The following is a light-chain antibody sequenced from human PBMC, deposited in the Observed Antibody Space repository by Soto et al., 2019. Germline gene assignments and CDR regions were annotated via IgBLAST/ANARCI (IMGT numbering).Light chain of an antibody. V-gene: IGLV2-23*01. CDR3: CSFAGSDTLV. CDR2: EGS. Sequence: QSVLTQPASVSGSPGQSITISCTGTSSDVGSYNLVSWYQQHPGKAPKVMIYEGSKRPSGVSHRFSGSKSGNTASLTVSGLQAEDEADYYCCSFAGSDTLVFGGGTKLTVL. J-gene: IGLJ2*01. CDR1: SSDVGSYNL.